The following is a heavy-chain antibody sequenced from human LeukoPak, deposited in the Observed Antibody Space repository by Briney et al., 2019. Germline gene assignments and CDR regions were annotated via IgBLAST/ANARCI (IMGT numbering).Heavy chain of an antibody. Sequence: GGSLILSCAASGFTFSSYGMNWVRQAPGKGLEWVSYISSSSSTIYYADSVKGRFTISRDNAKNSLYLQMNSLRAEDTAVYYCADGMDTSGYYLNYWGQGTLVTVSS. J-gene: IGHJ4*02. CDR3: ADGMDTSGYYLNY. CDR1: GFTFSSYG. D-gene: IGHD3-22*01. CDR2: ISSSSSTI. V-gene: IGHV3-48*04.